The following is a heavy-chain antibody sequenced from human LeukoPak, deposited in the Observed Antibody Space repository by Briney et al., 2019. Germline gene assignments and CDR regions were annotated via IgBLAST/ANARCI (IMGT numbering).Heavy chain of an antibody. D-gene: IGHD3-22*01. Sequence: GGPLRLSCAASGFTSSSYWMSWVRQAPGEGLEWVANIKQDGSQKYYVDSVKGRFTISRDNAKNSLFLQMNSLRAEETAVYYCARGEYYYDGGYWGQGTLVTVSS. CDR1: GFTSSSYW. CDR3: ARGEYYYDGGY. J-gene: IGHJ4*02. CDR2: IKQDGSQK. V-gene: IGHV3-7*04.